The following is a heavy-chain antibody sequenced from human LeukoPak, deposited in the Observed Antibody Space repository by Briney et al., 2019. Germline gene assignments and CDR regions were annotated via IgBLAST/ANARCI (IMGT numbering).Heavy chain of an antibody. Sequence: GESLKISCTGSGYSFTSYWISWVRQMAGKGLEWMGRIDPSDSYTNYSPSFEGHVIISSDKSISTAYLQWSSLMASDTAMYYCATHDPGPYDSSGNLYEWGQGTLVTVSS. J-gene: IGHJ4*02. CDR3: ATHDPGPYDSSGNLYE. V-gene: IGHV5-10-1*01. CDR1: GYSFTSYW. CDR2: IDPSDSYT. D-gene: IGHD3-22*01.